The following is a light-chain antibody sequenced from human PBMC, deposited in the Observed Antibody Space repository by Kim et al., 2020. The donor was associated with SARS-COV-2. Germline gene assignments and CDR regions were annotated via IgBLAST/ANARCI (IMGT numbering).Light chain of an antibody. CDR3: QQYNNWPPLT. CDR1: QSVSSN. Sequence: VSPGERATLSCRASQSVSSNLAWYQQKPGQAPRLLIYGASTRATDIPARFSGSGSGTEFTLTISSLQSEDFAVYYCQQYNNWPPLTFGGGTKLEI. J-gene: IGKJ4*01. V-gene: IGKV3-15*01. CDR2: GAS.